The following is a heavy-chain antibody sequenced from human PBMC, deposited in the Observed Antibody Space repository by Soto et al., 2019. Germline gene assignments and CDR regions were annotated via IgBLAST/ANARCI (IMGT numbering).Heavy chain of an antibody. V-gene: IGHV4-31*03. CDR2: IYNSGST. CDR1: GGSISSVGYY. CDR3: ARETVGTIDR. D-gene: IGHD5-12*01. Sequence: QVQLQESGPGLVKPSQTLSLTCTVSGGSISSVGYYWSWIRQHPGKGLEWIGYIYNSGSTHYNPSLKSRITRSVDTSKNQFSLKLSSVAGADTAVYFCARETVGTIDRWGQGTLVTVSS. J-gene: IGHJ5*02.